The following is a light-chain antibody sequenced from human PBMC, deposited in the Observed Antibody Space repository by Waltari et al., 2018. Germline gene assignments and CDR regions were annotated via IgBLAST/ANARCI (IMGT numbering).Light chain of an antibody. Sequence: SYILTPPPPVSVAPGQTARVTCGGHNIGTKSVHWYQQKPGQAPVPVVSVDRDRPSGIPERFSGSTSGNTATLTINRVEVEDEADYYCQVWDSITVVFGGGTKLIVL. CDR3: QVWDSITVV. V-gene: IGLV3-21*02. J-gene: IGLJ2*01. CDR1: NIGTKS. CDR2: VDR.